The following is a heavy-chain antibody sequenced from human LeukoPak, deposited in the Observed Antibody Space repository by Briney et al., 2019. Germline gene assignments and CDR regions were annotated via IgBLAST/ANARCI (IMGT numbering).Heavy chain of an antibody. CDR1: GLPFSSYE. J-gene: IGHJ4*02. Sequence: PGGSLRLSCAASGLPFSSYEMNGVRQAPGKGLEWVSYISRSGKNIYYADSVKGRFTISRDNARNSLFLQMNNLRVEDTAVYYCGRDPVDYWGQGTLVTVSS. CDR2: ISRSGKNI. CDR3: GRDPVDY. V-gene: IGHV3-48*03.